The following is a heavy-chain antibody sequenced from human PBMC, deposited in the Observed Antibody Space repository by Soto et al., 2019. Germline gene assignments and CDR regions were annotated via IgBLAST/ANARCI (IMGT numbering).Heavy chain of an antibody. V-gene: IGHV6-1*01. D-gene: IGHD1-26*01. CDR2: TYYRSKWYN. CDR1: GDSVSSNSAA. J-gene: IGHJ5*02. Sequence: SQTLSLTCAISGDSVSSNSAAWNWIRQSPSRGLEWLGRTYYRSKWYNDYAVSVKSRITINPDTSKNQVSLQLNSVTPEDTAVYYCASPQVLIEKAELSLGSDPWVKGPLVPVSP. CDR3: ASPQVLIEKAELSLGSDP.